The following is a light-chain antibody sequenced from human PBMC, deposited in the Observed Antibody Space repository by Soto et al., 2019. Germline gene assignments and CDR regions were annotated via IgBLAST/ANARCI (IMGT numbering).Light chain of an antibody. CDR1: QSISGN. CDR3: QQYGSSPIT. Sequence: EIVMTKSPGTLSVSTGERATLSYRASQSISGNLVWYQQKPGQAPRLLIYGASTRATGIPARFSGSGSGTDFTLTISRLEPEDFAVYYCQQYGSSPITCGQGTRLETK. CDR2: GAS. V-gene: IGKV3-20*01. J-gene: IGKJ5*01.